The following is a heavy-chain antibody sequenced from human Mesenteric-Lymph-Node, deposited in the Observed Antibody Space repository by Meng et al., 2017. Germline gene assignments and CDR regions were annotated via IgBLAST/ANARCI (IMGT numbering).Heavy chain of an antibody. CDR1: GFTFSDYY. J-gene: IGHJ4*02. V-gene: IGHV3-11*04. CDR2: ISPTGGSL. Sequence: GESLKISCAASGFTFSDYYMTWIRQPPGQGLEWIASISPTGGSLYYADSVKGRFSISRDNAKNSLYLQMDSLRAEDTAVYYCAKLVGTTSSLGYWGQGTLVTVSS. D-gene: IGHD1-26*01. CDR3: AKLVGTTSSLGY.